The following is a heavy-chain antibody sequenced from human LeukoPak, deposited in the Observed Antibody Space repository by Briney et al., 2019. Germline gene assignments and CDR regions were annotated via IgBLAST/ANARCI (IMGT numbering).Heavy chain of an antibody. J-gene: IGHJ4*02. V-gene: IGHV1-18*01. CDR3: ARVPHCTNGVCYYFDY. Sequence: ASVKVSCKASGYTFTSYGISWVRQAPGQGLEWMGWISAYNGNTNYAQKLQGRVTMTTDASTSTAYMELRSLRSDDTAVYYCARVPHCTNGVCYYFDYWGQGTLVTVSS. D-gene: IGHD2-8*01. CDR1: GYTFTSYG. CDR2: ISAYNGNT.